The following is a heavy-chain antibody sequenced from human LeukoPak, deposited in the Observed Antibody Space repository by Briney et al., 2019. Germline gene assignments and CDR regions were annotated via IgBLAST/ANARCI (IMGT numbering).Heavy chain of an antibody. Sequence: GGSLRLSCAASGFTFSSYGMHWVRQAPGKGLEWVAVIWYDGSNKYYADSVKGRFTISRDNSKNTLYLQINSVRAEDTAVYYCARAYSSSWYDFWGQGTLVTVSS. CDR1: GFTFSSYG. D-gene: IGHD6-13*01. CDR2: IWYDGSNK. V-gene: IGHV3-33*01. CDR3: ARAYSSSWYDF. J-gene: IGHJ5*01.